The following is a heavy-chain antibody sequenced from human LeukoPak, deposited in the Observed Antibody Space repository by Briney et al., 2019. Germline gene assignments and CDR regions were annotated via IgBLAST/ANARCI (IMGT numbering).Heavy chain of an antibody. CDR1: GFTFSNAW. Sequence: GGSLRLSCAASGFTFSNAWMSWVRQAPGKGLEWVGRIKSKTDGGTTDYAAPVKGRFTISRDDSKNTLYLQMNSLKTEDTAVYYCTTDPPSGLVGAADHDYWGQGTLVTVSS. J-gene: IGHJ4*02. V-gene: IGHV3-15*01. CDR3: TTDPPSGLVGAADHDY. CDR2: IKSKTDGGTT. D-gene: IGHD1-26*01.